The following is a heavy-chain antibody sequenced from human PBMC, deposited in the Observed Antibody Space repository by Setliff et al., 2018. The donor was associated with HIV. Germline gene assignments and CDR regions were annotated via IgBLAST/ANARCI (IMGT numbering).Heavy chain of an antibody. Sequence: GASVKVSCKASGYNFSSNGISWVRQAPGQGLEWMGWISSYNGYTKYAQKVQDRVTKTRDTSISTAYMELSRLRSDDTAVYYCARDWGVAVAGKENDYWGQGTLVTVSS. CDR2: ISSYNGYT. J-gene: IGHJ4*02. D-gene: IGHD6-19*01. CDR3: ARDWGVAVAGKENDY. CDR1: GYNFSSNG. V-gene: IGHV1-18*01.